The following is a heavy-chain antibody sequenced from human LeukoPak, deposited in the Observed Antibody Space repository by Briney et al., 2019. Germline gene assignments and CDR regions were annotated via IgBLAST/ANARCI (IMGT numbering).Heavy chain of an antibody. CDR2: IYYSGNT. J-gene: IGHJ5*02. Sequence: SETLSLTCTVSGGSISSSGSYWSWLRQPPGKGLEWIGSIYYSGNTYNPSLKSRVTISVDSSKNQFSLNLTSVNAADTAVYYCARVMAARRADLNRFDPWGQGTLVTVSS. CDR1: GGSISSSGSY. V-gene: IGHV4-39*07. CDR3: ARVMAARRADLNRFDP. D-gene: IGHD6-6*01.